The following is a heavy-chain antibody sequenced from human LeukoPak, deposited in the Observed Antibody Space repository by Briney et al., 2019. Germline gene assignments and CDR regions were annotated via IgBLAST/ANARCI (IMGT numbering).Heavy chain of an antibody. CDR3: ARDLNLYYYDSSGYSRPYYFDY. CDR1: GYTFTSYG. J-gene: IGHJ4*02. CDR2: ISAYNGNT. Sequence: ASVTVSFTASGYTFTSYGISWVRQAPGQGLEWMGWISAYNGNTNYAQKLQGRVTMTTDTSTSTAYMELRSLRSDDTAVYYCARDLNLYYYDSSGYSRPYYFDYWGQGTLVTVSS. V-gene: IGHV1-18*01. D-gene: IGHD3-22*01.